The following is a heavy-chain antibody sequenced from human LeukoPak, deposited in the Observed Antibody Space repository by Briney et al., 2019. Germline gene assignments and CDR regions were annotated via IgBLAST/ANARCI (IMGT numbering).Heavy chain of an antibody. J-gene: IGHJ4*02. CDR2: IYTSGST. V-gene: IGHV4-61*02. D-gene: IGHD2-21*02. CDR3: ARAYCGGDCSVDY. CDR1: GGSISSGSYY. Sequence: SETLSLTCTVSGGSISSGSYYWSWIRQPAGKGLEWIGRIYTSGSTNYNPSLKSRVTISVDTSKNQFSLKLSSVTAADTAVYYCARAYCGGDCSVDYWGQGTLVTVSP.